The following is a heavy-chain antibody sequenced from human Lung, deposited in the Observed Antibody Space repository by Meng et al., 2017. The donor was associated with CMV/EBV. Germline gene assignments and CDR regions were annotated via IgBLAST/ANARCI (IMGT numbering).Heavy chain of an antibody. D-gene: IGHD3-22*01. CDR2: ISGSGGST. CDR3: ASRYYYDSSGYSPLDY. Sequence: GGSLSLSXAASAFTLSSYAMSWVRQAPGKGLEWVSAISGSGGSTYYADSVKGRFTISRDNSKNTLYLQMNSLRAEDTAVYYCASRYYYDSSGYSPLDYWGQRTLVTVSS. V-gene: IGHV3-23*01. J-gene: IGHJ4*02. CDR1: AFTLSSYA.